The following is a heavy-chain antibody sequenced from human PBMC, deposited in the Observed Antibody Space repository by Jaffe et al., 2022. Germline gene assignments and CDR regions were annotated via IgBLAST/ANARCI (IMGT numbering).Heavy chain of an antibody. CDR1: GGSVSSGSYY. Sequence: QVQLQESGPGLVKPSETLSLTCTVSGGSVSSGSYYWSWIRQPPGKGLEWIGYIYYSGSTNYNPSLKSRVTISVDTSKNQFSLKLSSVTAADTAVYYCARGPGYCSSTSCSGDYYYYYYMDVWGKGTTVTVSS. V-gene: IGHV4-61*01. D-gene: IGHD2-2*03. J-gene: IGHJ6*03. CDR3: ARGPGYCSSTSCSGDYYYYYYMDV. CDR2: IYYSGST.